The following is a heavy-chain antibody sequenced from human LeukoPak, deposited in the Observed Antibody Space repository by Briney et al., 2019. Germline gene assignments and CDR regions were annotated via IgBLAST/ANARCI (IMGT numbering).Heavy chain of an antibody. D-gene: IGHD6-19*01. J-gene: IGHJ5*02. V-gene: IGHV1-46*01. CDR2: INPSGGST. CDR3: VRAGALAGWFDP. Sequence: ASVKVSCKASGYTFTSYYMHWVRQVPGQGLEWMGIINPSGGSTSYAQKFQGRVTMTRDTSTSTVYMELSSLRSEDTAVCYCVRAGALAGWFDPWGQGTLVTVSS. CDR1: GYTFTSYY.